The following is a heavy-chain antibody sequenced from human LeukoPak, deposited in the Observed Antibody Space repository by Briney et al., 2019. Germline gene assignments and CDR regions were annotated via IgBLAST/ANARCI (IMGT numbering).Heavy chain of an antibody. V-gene: IGHV1-18*01. CDR1: GYTFTSYG. D-gene: IGHD3-3*01. CDR3: ARDITIFGVVINDY. Sequence: ASVKVSCKASGYTFTSYGISWVRQAPGQGLEWMGWSSAYNGNTNYAQKLQGRVTMTTDTSAGTAYMELRSLRSDDTAVYYCARDITIFGVVINDYWGQGALVTVSS. CDR2: SSAYNGNT. J-gene: IGHJ4*02.